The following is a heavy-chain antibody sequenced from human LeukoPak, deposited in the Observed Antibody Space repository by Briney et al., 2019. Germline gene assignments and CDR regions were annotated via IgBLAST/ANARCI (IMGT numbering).Heavy chain of an antibody. CDR3: ARDRNTDFWSGYYTNYCDY. J-gene: IGHJ4*02. Sequence: GGSLRLSCAASGFTLSTYWMNWVRQAPGKGLEWVATIKQDGSGKYYVDSVKGRFTISRDNAKNSLYLQMNSLRAEDTAVYYCARDRNTDFWSGYYTNYCDYWGQGTLVTVSS. V-gene: IGHV3-7*01. CDR1: GFTLSTYW. D-gene: IGHD3-3*01. CDR2: IKQDGSGK.